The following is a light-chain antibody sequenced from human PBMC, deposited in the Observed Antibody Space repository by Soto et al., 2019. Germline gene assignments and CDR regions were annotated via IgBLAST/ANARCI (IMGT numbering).Light chain of an antibody. V-gene: IGLV2-8*01. CDR1: SSDVGGYKF. CDR3: SSYAGSNMGV. CDR2: EVT. J-gene: IGLJ1*01. Sequence: QSVLTQPPSASGSPGQSVTISCTGTSSDVGGYKFVSWYQQHPGKAPKLLIYEVTQRPSGVPERFSGSKSGNTASLTVSGLQAEDDADYYCSSYAGSNMGVFGTGTKVTVL.